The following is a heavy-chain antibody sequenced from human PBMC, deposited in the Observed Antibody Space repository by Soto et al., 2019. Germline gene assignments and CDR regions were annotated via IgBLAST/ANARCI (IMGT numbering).Heavy chain of an antibody. CDR3: ARGPPIVGNTRPLES. V-gene: IGHV4-4*02. CDR1: GGSITNSNW. J-gene: IGHJ4*02. CDR2: IYHAGST. D-gene: IGHD1-26*01. Sequence: SETLSLTCTVSGGSITNSNWWSWVRLPPAKGLEWIGDIYHAGSTKYNPSLERRVTMSVDTSKNQFGLTLTSVTAADTAVYFRARGPPIVGNTRPLESWGQGTLVTVSS.